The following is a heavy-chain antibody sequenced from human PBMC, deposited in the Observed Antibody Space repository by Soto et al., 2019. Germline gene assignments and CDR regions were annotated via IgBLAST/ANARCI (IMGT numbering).Heavy chain of an antibody. D-gene: IGHD1-26*01. Sequence: QVQLQESGPGLVKPSETLSLTCTVSGGSISSYYWSWIRQAPGKGLEWIGYIYYSGSTNYNPSLKSRVTISVDTSKNQFSLKLSSVTAADTAVYYCARRIVGATAFDYWGQGTLVTVSS. CDR2: IYYSGST. J-gene: IGHJ4*02. CDR1: GGSISSYY. CDR3: ARRIVGATAFDY. V-gene: IGHV4-59*01.